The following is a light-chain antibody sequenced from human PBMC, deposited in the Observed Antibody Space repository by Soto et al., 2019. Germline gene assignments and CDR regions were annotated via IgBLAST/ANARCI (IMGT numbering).Light chain of an antibody. CDR2: DAS. Sequence: DIQMTQSPSTLSASVGDRVTITCRASQRISIWLAWYQQKPGKAPKLLIFDASSLKSGVPSRFSGSGSGTEFTLTISSLQPDDFATYYCQQYNSPITFGQGTRLEIK. J-gene: IGKJ5*01. V-gene: IGKV1-5*01. CDR1: QRISIW. CDR3: QQYNSPIT.